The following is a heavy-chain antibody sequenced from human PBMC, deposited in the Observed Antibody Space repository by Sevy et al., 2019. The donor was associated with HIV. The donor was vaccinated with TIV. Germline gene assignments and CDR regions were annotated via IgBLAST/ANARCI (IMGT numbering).Heavy chain of an antibody. Sequence: GGSLRLSCAASGFTFSSYTMNWVRQAPGKGLEWVSSISGSSSYKYYADLVKGRFTISRDNAENSLDLQMNSLRAKDTAVYYCARAPGYSSGWSYFDNWGQGTLVTVSS. J-gene: IGHJ4*02. CDR2: ISGSSSYK. CDR3: ARAPGYSSGWSYFDN. V-gene: IGHV3-21*01. CDR1: GFTFSSYT. D-gene: IGHD6-19*01.